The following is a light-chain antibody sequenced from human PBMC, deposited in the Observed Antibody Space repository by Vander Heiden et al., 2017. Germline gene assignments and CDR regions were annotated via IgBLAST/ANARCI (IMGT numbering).Light chain of an antibody. J-gene: IGKJ2*01. CDR3: QQYHTYPVT. CDR1: QSISSW. CDR2: KAS. V-gene: IGKV1-5*03. Sequence: DIQMTQSPSTLSASVGDRVTITCRASQSISSWLAWYQQRPGKAPNLLIFKASSLESGVPSRFSGSGSGTEFTLTISSLQPDDFATYYCQQYHTYPVTFGQGTKLEIK.